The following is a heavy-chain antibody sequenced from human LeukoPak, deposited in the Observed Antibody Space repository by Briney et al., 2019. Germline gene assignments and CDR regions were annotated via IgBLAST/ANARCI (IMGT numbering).Heavy chain of an antibody. J-gene: IGHJ6*02. V-gene: IGHV3-33*01. CDR1: GFTFSSYG. CDR2: IWYDGSNK. Sequence: GGSLRLSCAASGFTFSSYGMHWVRQAPGKGLEWVAVIWYDGSNKYYADSVKGRFTISGDNSKNTLYLQMNSLRAEDTAVYYCAREPTPYYYGMDVWGQGTTVTVSS. CDR3: AREPTPYYYGMDV.